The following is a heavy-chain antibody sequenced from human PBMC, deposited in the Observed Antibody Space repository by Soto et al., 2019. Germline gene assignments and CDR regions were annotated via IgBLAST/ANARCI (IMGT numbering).Heavy chain of an antibody. Sequence: QVQLVESGGGVVQPGRSLRLSCAASGFTFSSYAMHWVRQAPGKGLEWVAVISYDGSNKYYADSVKGRFTISRDNSKNTLYLQMNSLRAEDTAVYYCARGVPVKRYYYYYGMDVWGQGTTVTVSS. CDR1: GFTFSSYA. CDR2: ISYDGSNK. CDR3: ARGVPVKRYYYYYGMDV. J-gene: IGHJ6*02. D-gene: IGHD3-10*01. V-gene: IGHV3-30-3*01.